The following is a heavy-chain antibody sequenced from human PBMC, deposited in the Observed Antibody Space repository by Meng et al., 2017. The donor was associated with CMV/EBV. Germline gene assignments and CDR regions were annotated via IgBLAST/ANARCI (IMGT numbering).Heavy chain of an antibody. D-gene: IGHD2-2*01. CDR2: ISWNSGSI. V-gene: IGHV3-9*01. J-gene: IGHJ3*02. Sequence: SLKISCAASGFTFDDYAMHWVRQAPGKGLEWVSGISWNSGSIGYADSVKGRFTISRDNAENSLYLQMNSPRAEDTALYYCAKDRGSRSAAIINAFDIWGQGTMVTVSS. CDR3: AKDRGSRSAAIINAFDI. CDR1: GFTFDDYA.